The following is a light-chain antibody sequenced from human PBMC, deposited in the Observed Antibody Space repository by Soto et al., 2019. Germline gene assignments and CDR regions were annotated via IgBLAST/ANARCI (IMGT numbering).Light chain of an antibody. CDR2: AAS. Sequence: DIQMTQSPSSLSASVGDRVTITCRAGHDIGNSLAWYQQKPGQVPKLVLFAASTLQSGVPSRFSGSGSGTDFTLTINSLQPEDVATYYCQKYNGAPPLFTFGPGTKVDIK. CDR3: QKYNGAPPLFT. CDR1: HDIGNS. J-gene: IGKJ3*01. V-gene: IGKV1-27*01.